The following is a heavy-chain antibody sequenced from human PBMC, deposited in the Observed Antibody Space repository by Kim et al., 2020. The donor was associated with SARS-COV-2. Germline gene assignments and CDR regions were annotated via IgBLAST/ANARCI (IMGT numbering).Heavy chain of an antibody. CDR1: GGSISSYY. J-gene: IGHJ5*02. Sequence: SETLSLTCTVSGGSISSYYWSWIRQPPGKGLEWIGYIYYSGSTNYNPSLKSRVTISVDTSKNQFSLKLSSVTAADTAVYYCAKRSSLTIFGVVGWFDPWGQGTLVTVSS. D-gene: IGHD3-3*01. CDR2: IYYSGST. CDR3: AKRSSLTIFGVVGWFDP. V-gene: IGHV4-59*01.